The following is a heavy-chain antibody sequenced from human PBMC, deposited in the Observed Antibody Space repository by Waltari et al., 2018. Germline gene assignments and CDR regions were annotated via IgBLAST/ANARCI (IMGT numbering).Heavy chain of an antibody. CDR3: AKVRSGSYSAFDI. CDR1: GFTFSSSG. J-gene: IGHJ3*02. CDR2: IRYDGSNK. D-gene: IGHD1-26*01. V-gene: IGHV3-30*02. Sequence: QVQLVESGGGVVQPGCSLRLPCAASGFTFSSSGMHGLRQAPGKGLEWVAFIRYDGSNKYYADSVKGRFTISRDNSKNTLYLQMNSLRAEDTAVYYCAKVRSGSYSAFDIWGQGTMVTVSS.